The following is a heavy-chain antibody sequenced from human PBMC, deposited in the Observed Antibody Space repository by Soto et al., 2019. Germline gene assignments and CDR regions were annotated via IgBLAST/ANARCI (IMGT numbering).Heavy chain of an antibody. D-gene: IGHD3-22*01. J-gene: IGHJ4*02. CDR2: ISAYNGNT. CDR3: ARDGSPGYYYDSSGYPDY. V-gene: IGHV1-18*04. CDR1: GYTFTSYG. Sequence: ASVKVSFKASGYTFTSYGISWLRQAPGQGLEWMGWISAYNGNTNYAQKLQGRVTMTTDTSTSTAYMELRSLRSDDTAVYYCARDGSPGYYYDSSGYPDYWGQGTLVTVSS.